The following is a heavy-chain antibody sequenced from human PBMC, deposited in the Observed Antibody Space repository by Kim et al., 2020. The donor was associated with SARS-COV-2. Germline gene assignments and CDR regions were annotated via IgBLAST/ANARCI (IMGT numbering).Heavy chain of an antibody. V-gene: IGHV3-30-3*01. J-gene: IGHJ4*02. D-gene: IGHD3-10*01. Sequence: GGSLRLSCAASGFTFSSYAMLWVRQAPGKGLEWVAGITYSGSNKYYADSVKGRFTISRDNSKNTLHLQMNSLKAEDTAVYYCAIGGWIYFFSIDYWDQGTLVAVSS. CDR2: ITYSGSNK. CDR3: AIGGWIYFFSIDY. CDR1: GFTFSSYA.